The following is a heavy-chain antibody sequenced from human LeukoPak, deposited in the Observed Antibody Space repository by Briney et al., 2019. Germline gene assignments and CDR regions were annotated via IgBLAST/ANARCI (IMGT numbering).Heavy chain of an antibody. CDR2: ISSSSSTI. CDR1: GFTFSSYS. CDR3: AKDRLSFGGVAGSNFDY. J-gene: IGHJ4*02. D-gene: IGHD6-19*01. Sequence: GGSLRLSGAASGFTFSSYSMNWVRQAPGKGLEWVSYISSSSSTIYYADSVKGRFTISRDNSKNTLYLQMNSLRAEDTAVYYCAKDRLSFGGVAGSNFDYWGQGTLVTVSS. V-gene: IGHV3-48*01.